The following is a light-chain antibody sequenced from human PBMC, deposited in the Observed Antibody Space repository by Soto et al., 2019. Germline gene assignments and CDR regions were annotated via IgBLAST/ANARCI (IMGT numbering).Light chain of an antibody. Sequence: EIVLTQSPATLSLSPLERATLSFMASQSVSSYLSWYQQKPGQAPRLLFYDASNRATGIPARFSGSGSGTDFTLTISSLEPEDFAVYYCQQYGSSPTTFGHGTKVDI. CDR3: QQYGSSPTT. CDR2: DAS. J-gene: IGKJ1*01. CDR1: QSVSSY. V-gene: IGKV3-11*01.